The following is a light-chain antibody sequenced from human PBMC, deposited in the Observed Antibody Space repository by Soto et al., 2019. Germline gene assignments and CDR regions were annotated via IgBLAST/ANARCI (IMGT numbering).Light chain of an antibody. J-gene: IGLJ2*01. CDR3: GTWDSSLSAGGV. CDR2: DNN. V-gene: IGLV1-51*01. CDR1: SSNIGNNY. Sequence: QSELTQPPSVSAAPGQKVTISCSGSSSNIGNNYVSWYQQLPGTAPKLLIYDNNKRPSGIPDRFSGSKSGTSATLGITGLQTGDEADYYCGTWDSSLSAGGVFGGGTKVTVL.